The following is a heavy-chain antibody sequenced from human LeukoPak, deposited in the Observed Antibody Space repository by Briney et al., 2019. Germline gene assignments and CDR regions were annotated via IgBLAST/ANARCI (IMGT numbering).Heavy chain of an antibody. J-gene: IGHJ3*02. CDR1: GYTFTGYY. V-gene: IGHV1-2*02. D-gene: IGHD3-22*01. Sequence: ASVKVSCKASGYTFTGYYMHWVRQAPGQGLEWMGWINPNSGGTNYAQKFQGRVTMTRDTSISTAYMELSRLRSDDTAVYYCASQRQGAYYDSTGYPNDAFDIWGQGTMVTVSS. CDR2: INPNSGGT. CDR3: ASQRQGAYYDSTGYPNDAFDI.